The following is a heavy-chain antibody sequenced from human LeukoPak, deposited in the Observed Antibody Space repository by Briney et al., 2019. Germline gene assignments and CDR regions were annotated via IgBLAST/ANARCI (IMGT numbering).Heavy chain of an antibody. CDR2: IYTSGST. CDR3: ARDSRRDGYNLYAFDI. Sequence: SETLSLTCIVSGGSISSGDYYWSWIRQPAGKGLEWIGRIYTSGSTNYNPSLKSRVTISVDTSKNQFSLKLSSVTAADTAVYYCARDSRRDGYNLYAFDIWGQGTMVTVSS. CDR1: GGSISSGDYY. V-gene: IGHV4-61*02. J-gene: IGHJ3*02. D-gene: IGHD5-24*01.